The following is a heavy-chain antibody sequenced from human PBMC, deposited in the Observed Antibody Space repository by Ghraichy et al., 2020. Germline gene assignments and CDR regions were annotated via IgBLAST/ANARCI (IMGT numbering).Heavy chain of an antibody. CDR3: AKRLIYCSGGSCSYYYGMDV. Sequence: GESLNISCAAFGFTFSGYGMHWVRQAPGKGLEWVAVISDDGSNKYYADSVKGRFTISRDNSKNTLYLQMNSLRAEDTAVYYCAKRLIYCSGGSCSYYYGMDVWGQGTTVIVSS. J-gene: IGHJ6*02. V-gene: IGHV3-30*18. CDR2: ISDDGSNK. CDR1: GFTFSGYG. D-gene: IGHD2-15*01.